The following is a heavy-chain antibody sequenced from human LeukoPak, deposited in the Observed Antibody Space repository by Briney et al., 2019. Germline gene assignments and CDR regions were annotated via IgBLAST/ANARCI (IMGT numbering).Heavy chain of an antibody. V-gene: IGHV4-59*12. CDR2: IYDGGST. CDR3: ARDVYASETYYVGH. D-gene: IGHD3-10*01. J-gene: IGHJ4*02. CDR1: GGSISSYY. Sequence: PSETLSLTCTVSGGSISSYYWSWIRQPPGKGLEWIGFIYDGGSTNYNPSLKSRVTISVDTSKNQFSLKLSSVTAADTAVYYCARDVYASETYYVGHWGQGILVTVSS.